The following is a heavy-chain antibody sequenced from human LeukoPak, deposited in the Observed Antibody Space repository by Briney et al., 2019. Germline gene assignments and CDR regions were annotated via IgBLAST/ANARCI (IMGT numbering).Heavy chain of an antibody. Sequence: GGSLRLSCAASGFTSSNYAMNWVRQAPGKGQEWVSAISGSGADTYYADSVKGRFTISRDNSKNTLYLQMNSLRAEDTAIYFCAKELRRSPTYYFDYWGQGTLVTVSS. D-gene: IGHD2-15*01. V-gene: IGHV3-23*01. CDR1: GFTSSNYA. CDR3: AKELRRSPTYYFDY. J-gene: IGHJ4*02. CDR2: ISGSGADT.